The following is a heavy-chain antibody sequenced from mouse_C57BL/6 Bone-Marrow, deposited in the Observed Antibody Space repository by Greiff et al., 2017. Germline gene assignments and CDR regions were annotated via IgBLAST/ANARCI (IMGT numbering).Heavy chain of an antibody. CDR2: ISSGSSTI. CDR1: GFTFSDYG. D-gene: IGHD2-1*01. CDR3: ARGIYGNYDAY. Sequence: EVKLVESGGGLVKPGGSLKLSCAASGFTFSDYGMHWVRQAPGKGLEWVAYISSGSSTIYYADTVKGRFTISRDNAKNTLFLQMTSLRSEDTAMYYCARGIYGNYDAYWGQGTLVTVSA. V-gene: IGHV5-17*01. J-gene: IGHJ3*01.